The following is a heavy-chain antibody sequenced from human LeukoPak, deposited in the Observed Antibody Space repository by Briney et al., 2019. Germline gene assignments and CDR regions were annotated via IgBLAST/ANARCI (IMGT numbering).Heavy chain of an antibody. CDR3: TRGWSGSYYYYYYYYMDV. V-gene: IGHV3-49*04. D-gene: IGHD1-26*01. Sequence: PGRSLRLSCTASGFTFGDYAMSWVRQAPGKGLEWVGFIRSKAYGGTTEYAASVKGRFTISRDDSKSIAYLQMNSLKTEDTAVYYCTRGWSGSYYYYYYYYMDVWGKGTTVTVSS. J-gene: IGHJ6*03. CDR1: GFTFGDYA. CDR2: IRSKAYGGTT.